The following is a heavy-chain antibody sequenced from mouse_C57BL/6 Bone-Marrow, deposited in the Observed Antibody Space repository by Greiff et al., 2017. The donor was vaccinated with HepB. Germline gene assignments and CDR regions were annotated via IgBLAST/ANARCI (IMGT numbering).Heavy chain of an antibody. D-gene: IGHD1-1*01. V-gene: IGHV5-17*01. J-gene: IGHJ2*01. CDR3: ARCYYGGKGYYFDY. CDR2: ISSGSSTI. Sequence: DVKLVESGGGLVKPGGSLKLSCAASGFTFSDYGMHWVRQAPEKGLEWVAYISSGSSTIYYADTVKGRFTISRDNAKNTLFLQMTSLRSEDTAMYYCARCYYGGKGYYFDYWGQGPTLTVSS. CDR1: GFTFSDYG.